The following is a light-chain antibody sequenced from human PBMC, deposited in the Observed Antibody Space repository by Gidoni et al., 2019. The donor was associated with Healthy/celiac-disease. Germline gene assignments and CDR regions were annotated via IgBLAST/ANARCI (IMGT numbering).Light chain of an antibody. Sequence: EIVLTQSPATLSLSPGERATLSCRASQSVSSYLAWYQQKPGQAPRLLIYDASNRATGIPARFSGSGSVTDFTLTISSLEPEDFAVYYCQQRSNWPPGITFXPXTKVDIK. V-gene: IGKV3-11*01. CDR2: DAS. CDR3: QQRSNWPPGIT. CDR1: QSVSSY. J-gene: IGKJ3*01.